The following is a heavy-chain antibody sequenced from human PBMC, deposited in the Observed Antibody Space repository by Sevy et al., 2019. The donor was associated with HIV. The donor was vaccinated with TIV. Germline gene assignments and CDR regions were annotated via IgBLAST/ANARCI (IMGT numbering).Heavy chain of an antibody. CDR3: ARVRTRGIAVAGMENFDY. CDR2: IIPIFGTA. CDR1: GGTFSSYA. D-gene: IGHD6-19*01. Sequence: ASVKVSCKASGGTFSSYAISWVRQAPGQGLEWVGGIIPIFGTANYAQKFQGRVTITADESTSTAYMELSSLRSEDTAVYYCARVRTRGIAVAGMENFDYWGQGTLVTVSS. J-gene: IGHJ4*02. V-gene: IGHV1-69*13.